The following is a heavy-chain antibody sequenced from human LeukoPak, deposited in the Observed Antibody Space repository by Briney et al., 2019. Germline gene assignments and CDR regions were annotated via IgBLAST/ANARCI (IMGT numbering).Heavy chain of an antibody. CDR3: ARASRKYDILTGYSFSYDY. CDR1: GFTFSSYW. D-gene: IGHD3-9*01. Sequence: GGSLRLSCAASGFTFSSYWMHWVRQAPGKGLVWVSRINSDGSSTSYADSVKGRLTISRDNSKNTLYLQMNSLRAEDTAVYYCARASRKYDILTGYSFSYDYWGQGTLVTVSS. CDR2: INSDGSST. J-gene: IGHJ4*02. V-gene: IGHV3-74*01.